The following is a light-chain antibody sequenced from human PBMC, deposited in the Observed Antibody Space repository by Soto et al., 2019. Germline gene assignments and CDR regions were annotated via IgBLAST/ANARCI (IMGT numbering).Light chain of an antibody. CDR1: QSISAK. J-gene: IGKJ1*01. V-gene: IGKV3-15*01. CDR3: QQYDNWPQT. Sequence: EVLMTQSPGNLSVSPGEGATLSCRASQSISAKLAWYQQKPGQAPRLLMYAASTRATDIPVRFSGSGSGTEFTLTISGLQSEDSAVYYCQQYDNWPQTFGQGTKVEIK. CDR2: AAS.